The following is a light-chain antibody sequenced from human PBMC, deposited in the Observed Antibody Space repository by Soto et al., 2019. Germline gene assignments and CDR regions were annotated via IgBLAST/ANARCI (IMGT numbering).Light chain of an antibody. CDR1: SSDIGAYDY. CDR3: CSFTATSNHV. Sequence: QSALTQPASLSGSPGQSITISCTGTSSDIGAYDYVSWFQQHPGKAPKLMISEVNNRPSGVSNRFSGSKSGNTAYLTISGRQVDDEAEYFCCSFTATSNHVFGAGTKLTVL. J-gene: IGLJ1*01. V-gene: IGLV2-14*01. CDR2: EVN.